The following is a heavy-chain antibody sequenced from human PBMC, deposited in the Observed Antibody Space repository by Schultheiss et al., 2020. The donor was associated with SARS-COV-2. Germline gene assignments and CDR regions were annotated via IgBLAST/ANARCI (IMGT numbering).Heavy chain of an antibody. Sequence: SETLSLTCAVYGGSFSGYYWSWIRQPPGKGLEWIGYIYYSGSTNYNPSLKSRVTISVDTSKNQFSLKLSSVTAADTAVYYCARDSSTVTTEAAFDIWGQGTMVTVSS. J-gene: IGHJ3*02. CDR2: IYYSGST. D-gene: IGHD4-17*01. CDR3: ARDSSTVTTEAAFDI. V-gene: IGHV4-59*12. CDR1: GGSFSGYY.